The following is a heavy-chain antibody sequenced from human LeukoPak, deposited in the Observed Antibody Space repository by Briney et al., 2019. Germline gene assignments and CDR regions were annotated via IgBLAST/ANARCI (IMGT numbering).Heavy chain of an antibody. J-gene: IGHJ5*02. V-gene: IGHV1-18*01. CDR2: ISAYNGNT. Sequence: ASVKVSCKASGYTFTSYGISWVRQAPGQGLEWMGWISAYNGNTNYAQKLQGRVTMTTDTSTSTAYMELRSLRSDDTAVYYCARGSRYSSSWYGDWFDPWGQGTLVTVSS. CDR1: GYTFTSYG. D-gene: IGHD6-13*01. CDR3: ARGSRYSSSWYGDWFDP.